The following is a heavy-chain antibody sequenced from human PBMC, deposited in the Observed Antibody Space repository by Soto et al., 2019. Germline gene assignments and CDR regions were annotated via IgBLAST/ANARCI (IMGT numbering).Heavy chain of an antibody. CDR1: GFTFSDYY. Sequence: QVQLVESGGGLVKPGGSLRLSCAASGFTFSDYYMSWIRQAPGKGLEWVSYISSSGSTIYYADSVKGRFTISRDNAKNAMYLQMNSLRAEDTAVHYCARSHLYYDSSGYPDYWGQGTLVTVSS. D-gene: IGHD3-22*01. CDR3: ARSHLYYDSSGYPDY. J-gene: IGHJ4*02. CDR2: ISSSGSTI. V-gene: IGHV3-11*01.